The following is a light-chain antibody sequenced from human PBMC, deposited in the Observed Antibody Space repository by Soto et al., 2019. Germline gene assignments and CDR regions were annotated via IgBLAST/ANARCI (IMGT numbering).Light chain of an antibody. J-gene: IGLJ1*01. V-gene: IGLV6-57*03. CDR2: EDN. Sequence: NFMLTQPHSVSESPGKTVTISCTRSSGSIASNYLQWYQQRPGSAPTTVIYEDNQRPSGVPDRFSGSIDSSSNSASLTISGLKTEDGVAYSGQSYVSANPQKVFGTGPSSPS. CDR1: SGSIASNY. CDR3: QSYVSANPQKV.